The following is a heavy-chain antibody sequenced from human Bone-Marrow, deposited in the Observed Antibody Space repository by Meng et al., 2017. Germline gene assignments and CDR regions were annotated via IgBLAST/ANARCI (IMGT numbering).Heavy chain of an antibody. Sequence: ASVKVSCKASGYTFTSYGISWVRQAPGQGLEWMGWISAYNGNTNYAQKLQGRVTMTTDTSTSTAYMELRSLRSDDTAVYYCARVGGYDFWSGYYVESYYYGMDVWGQGTMVTVSS. J-gene: IGHJ6*02. D-gene: IGHD3-3*01. CDR1: GYTFTSYG. V-gene: IGHV1-18*01. CDR3: ARVGGYDFWSGYYVESYYYGMDV. CDR2: ISAYNGNT.